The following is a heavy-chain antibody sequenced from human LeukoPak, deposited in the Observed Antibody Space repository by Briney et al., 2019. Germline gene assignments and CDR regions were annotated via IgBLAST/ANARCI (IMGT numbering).Heavy chain of an antibody. Sequence: SETLSLTCTVSGGSISSYYWSWIRQPAGKGLEWIGRIYTSGSTYYNPSLKSRVTISVDTSKNQFSLMLNSVTAADTAVYYCARQKAAAPSRLYNWFDPWGQGTLVTVSS. J-gene: IGHJ5*02. V-gene: IGHV4-4*07. D-gene: IGHD6-13*01. CDR2: IYTSGST. CDR1: GGSISSYY. CDR3: ARQKAAAPSRLYNWFDP.